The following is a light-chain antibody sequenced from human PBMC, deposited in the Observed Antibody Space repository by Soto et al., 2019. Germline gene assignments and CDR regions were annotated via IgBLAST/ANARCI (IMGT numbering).Light chain of an antibody. V-gene: IGKV1-8*01. Sequence: AIRMTQSPSSFSASTGDRVTITCRASQGISSYLAWYQQKPGKAPKLLIYAASTLQSGVPSRFSGSGSGTDFDLTIRCLQSEDFATYYCQQYYSYPLTFGGGTKVEIK. CDR2: AAS. CDR1: QGISSY. CDR3: QQYYSYPLT. J-gene: IGKJ4*01.